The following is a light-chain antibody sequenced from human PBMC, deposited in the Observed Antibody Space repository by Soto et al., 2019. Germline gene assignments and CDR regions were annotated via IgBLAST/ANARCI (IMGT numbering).Light chain of an antibody. CDR1: QTVRNNY. CDR2: NSS. Sequence: EIVLTQSPGTLSLSPGERATLSCRASQTVRNNYLAWYQQKPGQAPRLLIYNSSTRPTGIRDRFSGSGSGTDFTLTISRLEPEDFALYFCQQYRDLPQTFGQGTRVEIK. V-gene: IGKV3-20*01. CDR3: QQYRDLPQT. J-gene: IGKJ1*01.